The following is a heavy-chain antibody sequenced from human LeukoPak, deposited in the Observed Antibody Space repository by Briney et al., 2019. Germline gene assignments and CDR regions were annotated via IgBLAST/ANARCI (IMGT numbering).Heavy chain of an antibody. Sequence: PGGSLRLSFVASGFPFSIYGRRCGRQGPGKGLGGGAGIWFDGSNKYNADSVKGRFNISRDNSKNTLYLQMNSLRAEDTAVYYCARHVHCSGMAQGENWFDPWGQGTLVTVSS. CDR3: ARHVHCSGMAQGENWFDP. V-gene: IGHV3-33*01. CDR2: IWFDGSNK. J-gene: IGHJ5*02. D-gene: IGHD3-10*02. CDR1: GFPFSIYG.